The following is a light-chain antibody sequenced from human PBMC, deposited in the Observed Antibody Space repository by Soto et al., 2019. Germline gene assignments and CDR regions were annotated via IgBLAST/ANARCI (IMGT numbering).Light chain of an antibody. CDR3: QQYGSSPMYT. CDR1: QSVRSSF. Sequence: DIVLTQSPGTLSVSPGERATLSCRASQSVRSSFLAWYHQKPGQPPRLLIHGASNRAAGIPDRFSGSGSGTDFTLTISRLEPEDFAVYYCQQYGSSPMYTFGQGNKLEIK. V-gene: IGKV3-20*01. CDR2: GAS. J-gene: IGKJ2*01.